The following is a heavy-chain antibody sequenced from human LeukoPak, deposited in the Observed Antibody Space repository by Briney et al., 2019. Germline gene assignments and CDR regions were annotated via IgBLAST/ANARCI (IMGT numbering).Heavy chain of an antibody. CDR2: IIPILGIA. CDR3: ARALRGGDYSADY. J-gene: IGHJ4*02. V-gene: IGHV1-69*04. D-gene: IGHD2-15*01. CDR1: GGTFSNYA. Sequence: ASVKVSCKASGGTFSNYAISWVRQAPGQGLEWMGRIIPILGIADYAQNFQGRVMITVDKSTSTVYMELSSLTSDDTAMYYCARALRGGDYSADYWGQGTLVTVSS.